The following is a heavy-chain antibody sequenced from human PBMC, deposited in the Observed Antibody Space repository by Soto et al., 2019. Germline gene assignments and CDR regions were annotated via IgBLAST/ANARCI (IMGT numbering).Heavy chain of an antibody. CDR2: ISAYNDNT. D-gene: IGHD6-19*01. V-gene: IGHV1-18*04. CDR1: GYTFTGYY. J-gene: IGHJ4*02. CDR3: ARVGIAVAGTFDY. Sequence: GASVKVSCKASGYTFTGYYMHWVRQAPGQGLEWMGWISAYNDNTNYAQKFQGRVTMTTDTSTSTAYMELRSLRSDDTAVYYCARVGIAVAGTFDYWGQGTLVTVSS.